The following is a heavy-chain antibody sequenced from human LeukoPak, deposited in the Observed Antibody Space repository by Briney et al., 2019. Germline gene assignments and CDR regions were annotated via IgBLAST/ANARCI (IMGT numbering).Heavy chain of an antibody. D-gene: IGHD6-6*01. CDR2: IYYSGST. J-gene: IGHJ5*02. CDR1: GGSISSSSYY. CDR3: ARDWGPRIAARPDCWFDP. V-gene: IGHV4-39*02. Sequence: PSETLSLTCTVSGGSISSSSYYWGWIRQPPGKGLEWIGSIYYSGSTYYNPSLKSRVTISVDTSKNQFSLKLSSVTAADTAVYYCARDWGPRIAARPDCWFDPWGQGTLVTVSS.